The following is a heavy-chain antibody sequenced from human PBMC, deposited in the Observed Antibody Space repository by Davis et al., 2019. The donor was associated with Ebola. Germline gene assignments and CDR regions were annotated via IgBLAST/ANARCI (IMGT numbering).Heavy chain of an antibody. CDR2: ISSSGSTI. CDR3: ARDYWGYSGHGEGNYYYYGMDV. D-gene: IGHD5-12*01. V-gene: IGHV3-48*03. Sequence: PGGSLRLSCAASGFTFSSYEMNWVRQAPGKGLEWVSYISSSGSTIYYADSVKGRFTISRDNAKNSLYLQMNSLRAEDTAVYYCARDYWGYSGHGEGNYYYYGMDVWGQGTTVTVSS. CDR1: GFTFSSYE. J-gene: IGHJ6*02.